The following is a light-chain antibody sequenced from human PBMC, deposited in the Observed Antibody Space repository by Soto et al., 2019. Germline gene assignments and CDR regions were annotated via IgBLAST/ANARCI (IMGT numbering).Light chain of an antibody. V-gene: IGKV3-11*01. J-gene: IGKJ2*01. CDR2: DAS. CDR3: QQRSNWPPKYT. Sequence: EIVLTQSPATLSLSPGERATLSCRASQSVSSYLAWYQQKPGQAPRLLIYDASNRATGIPARFSGSESGTDFTLTISSLEPEDFAVYYCQQRSNWPPKYTFGQGTKQEIK. CDR1: QSVSSY.